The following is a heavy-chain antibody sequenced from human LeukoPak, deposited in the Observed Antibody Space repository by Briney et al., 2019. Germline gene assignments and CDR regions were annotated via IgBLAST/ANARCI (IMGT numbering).Heavy chain of an antibody. CDR3: ARVDHYYDSSGPWAYFDY. Sequence: GGSLRLSCAASGFTFSSYEMNWVHQAPGKGLEWVSYISSSGSTIYYADSVKGRFTISRDNAKNSLYLQMNSLRAEDTAVYYCARVDHYYDSSGPWAYFDYWGQGTLVTVSS. D-gene: IGHD3-22*01. CDR1: GFTFSSYE. CDR2: ISSSGSTI. V-gene: IGHV3-48*03. J-gene: IGHJ4*02.